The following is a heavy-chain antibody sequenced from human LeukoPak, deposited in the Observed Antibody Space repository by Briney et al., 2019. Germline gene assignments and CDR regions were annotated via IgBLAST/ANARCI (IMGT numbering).Heavy chain of an antibody. CDR2: ISGSGGVT. CDR3: AKDRAYPNDVFDV. Sequence: GGSLRLSCEASGFSFPYGMSWVRQAPGKGLEWVSAISGSGGVTWYADSVKGRFSISRDTSKNTLFLQMNSLRADDTALYYCAKDRAYPNDVFDVWGQGTMVTVS. V-gene: IGHV3-23*01. J-gene: IGHJ3*01. D-gene: IGHD2-21*01. CDR1: GFSFPYG.